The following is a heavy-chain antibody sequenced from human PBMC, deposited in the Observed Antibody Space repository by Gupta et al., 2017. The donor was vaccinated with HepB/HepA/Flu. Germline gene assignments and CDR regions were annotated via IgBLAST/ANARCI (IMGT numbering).Heavy chain of an antibody. CDR2: ISTSGTTI. D-gene: IGHD3-10*01. Sequence: EVQLLESGGGLVQPGGSLGLSCTASRFPFSSYAMNWVRQAPGKGLEWVSYISTSGTTIYYADSVKGRFTISRDNAKNSLYLQMNSLRAEDTAVYYCARVGETGTYLDYWGQGTLVTVSS. CDR1: RFPFSSYA. J-gene: IGHJ4*02. V-gene: IGHV3-48*03. CDR3: ARVGETGTYLDY.